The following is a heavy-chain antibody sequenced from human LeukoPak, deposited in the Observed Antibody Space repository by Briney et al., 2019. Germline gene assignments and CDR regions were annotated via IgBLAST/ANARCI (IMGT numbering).Heavy chain of an antibody. V-gene: IGHV3-23*01. D-gene: IGHD3-10*01. J-gene: IGHJ4*02. CDR2: ISGSGGST. Sequence: GGSLRLSCAAPGFTFSSYAMSWVRQAPGKGLEWVSAISGSGGSTYYADSVKGRFTISRDNSKNTLYLQMNSLRAEDTAVYYCATLWFGELLFVPFDYWGQGTLVTVSS. CDR3: ATLWFGELLFVPFDY. CDR1: GFTFSSYA.